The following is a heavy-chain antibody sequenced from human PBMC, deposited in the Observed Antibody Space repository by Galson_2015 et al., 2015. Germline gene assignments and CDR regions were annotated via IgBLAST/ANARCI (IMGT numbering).Heavy chain of an antibody. Sequence: SLRLSCAASGFTSSSFAMGWVRQAPGKGLEWVSYISSSGNTIYYSDSVKGRFTISRDNAKNSLYLQMNTLRAEDTAVYYCARLSVPVLIWGQGTLVTVSS. CDR2: ISSSGNTI. V-gene: IGHV3-48*03. D-gene: IGHD3-9*01. CDR3: ARLSVPVLI. J-gene: IGHJ4*01. CDR1: GFTSSSFA.